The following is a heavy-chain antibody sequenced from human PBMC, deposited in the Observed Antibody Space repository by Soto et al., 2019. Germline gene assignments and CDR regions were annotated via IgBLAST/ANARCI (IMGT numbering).Heavy chain of an antibody. CDR1: GITFSSYA. J-gene: IGHJ6*02. Sequence: GSLRLSCAASGITFSSYAMTWVRQAAGKGLEWVSTIRGSGGSAYYADSVKGRFTISRDNDKNTLYLQMNSLRAEDTAVYYCAKSYGDHYYYYGMNVWGQGTTVTVSS. D-gene: IGHD4-17*01. CDR3: AKSYGDHYYYYGMNV. V-gene: IGHV3-23*01. CDR2: IRGSGGSA.